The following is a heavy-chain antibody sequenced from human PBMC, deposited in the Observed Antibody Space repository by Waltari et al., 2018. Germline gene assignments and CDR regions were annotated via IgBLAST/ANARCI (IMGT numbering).Heavy chain of an antibody. CDR3: AKEEYSSSHYYYGMDV. J-gene: IGHJ6*02. CDR2: IRYDGSNK. CDR1: GFTFSSYG. V-gene: IGHV3-30*02. D-gene: IGHD6-6*01. Sequence: QVQLVESGGGVVQPGGSLRLSCAASGFTFSSYGMHWVRQAPGKGLEWVAFIRYDGSNKYYADSVKGRFTISRDNSKNTLYLQMNSLRAEDTAVYYCAKEEYSSSHYYYGMDVWGQGTTVTVSS.